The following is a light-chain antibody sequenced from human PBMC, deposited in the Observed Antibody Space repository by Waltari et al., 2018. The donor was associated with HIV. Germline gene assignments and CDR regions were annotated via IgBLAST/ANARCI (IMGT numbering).Light chain of an antibody. CDR3: QQANKSPPT. CDR2: AAS. Sequence: DIQMTQSPSSVSASLGDRVTITCRASQDIFTWLAWYQQRPGKAPKLLIYAASTLQSGVPSRFSGSGSGTDFTLTITNLQPEDFATYYCQQANKSPPTFGQGTRVEIK. CDR1: QDIFTW. J-gene: IGKJ5*01. V-gene: IGKV1-12*01.